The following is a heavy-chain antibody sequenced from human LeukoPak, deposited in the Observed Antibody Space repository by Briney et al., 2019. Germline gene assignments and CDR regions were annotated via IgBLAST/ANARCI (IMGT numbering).Heavy chain of an antibody. D-gene: IGHD6-13*01. V-gene: IGHV3-30-3*01. J-gene: IGHJ4*02. CDR3: GRMEVNAAAGTDY. CDR2: ISYDGSNK. CDR1: GFTVSSNY. Sequence: GGSLRLSCAASGFTVSSNYMSWVRQAPGKGLEWVAVISYDGSNKYYADSVKGRFTISRDNSKNTLYLQMNSLRAEDTAVYYCGRMEVNAAAGTDYWGQGTLVTVSS.